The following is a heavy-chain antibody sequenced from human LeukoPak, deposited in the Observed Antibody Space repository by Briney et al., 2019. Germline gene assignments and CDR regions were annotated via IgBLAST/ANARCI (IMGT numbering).Heavy chain of an antibody. CDR1: GYTFTGYY. CDR3: ARGGRYCSSTSCYGVDY. Sequence: ASVKVSCKASGYTFTGYYMHWVRQAPGQGLEWMGRINPNSGGTNYAQKFQGRVTMTRDTSISTAYMELSRLRSDDTAVHYCARGGRYCSSTSCYGVDYWGQGTLVTVSS. D-gene: IGHD2-2*01. J-gene: IGHJ4*02. CDR2: INPNSGGT. V-gene: IGHV1-2*06.